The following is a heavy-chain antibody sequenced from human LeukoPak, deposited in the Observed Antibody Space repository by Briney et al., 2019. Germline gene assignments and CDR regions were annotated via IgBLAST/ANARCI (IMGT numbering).Heavy chain of an antibody. CDR1: GFTFRDYY. CDR3: VGGYSRGWYGDY. J-gene: IGHJ4*02. D-gene: IGHD6-19*01. CDR2: IYTGGNT. V-gene: IGHV3-53*01. Sequence: PGGSLRLSCAASGFTFRDYYMSWVRQTPGKGLEWVSVIYTGGNTYYADSVKGRFTVSRDNPKNTLHLQMNSLRAEDTAVYYCVGGYSRGWYGDYWGQGTLVTVSS.